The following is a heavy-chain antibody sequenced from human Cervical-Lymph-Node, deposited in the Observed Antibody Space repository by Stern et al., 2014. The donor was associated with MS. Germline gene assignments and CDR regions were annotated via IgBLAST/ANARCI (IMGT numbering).Heavy chain of an antibody. CDR3: ARENTGYSSGWPHWFFDL. D-gene: IGHD6-19*01. Sequence: QVQLQESGPGLVKPSQTLSLTCNVSGGSLSSRTNFWTWIRQPAGKGLEWIGRIYASGSTNYITSLKSRVPIYQETPKNQFSLKLTSVTAADTAIYYCARENTGYSSGWPHWFFDLWGRGTLVTVSS. CDR2: IYASGST. V-gene: IGHV4-61*02. J-gene: IGHJ2*01. CDR1: GGSLSSRTNF.